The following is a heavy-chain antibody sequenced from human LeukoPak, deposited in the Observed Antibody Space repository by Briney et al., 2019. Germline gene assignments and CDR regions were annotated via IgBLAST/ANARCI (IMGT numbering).Heavy chain of an antibody. J-gene: IGHJ3*02. D-gene: IGHD2-2*01. CDR3: ARAWDIVVVTSAFDI. CDR1: GGSLSSYY. CDR2: IYYSGST. Sequence: PSETLSLTCTVSGGSLSSYYWSWIRQPPGKGLEWIGYIYYSGSTNYNPSLKSRVTISVDTSKNQFSLKLSSVTAADTAVYYCARAWDIVVVTSAFDIWGQGTMVTVSS. V-gene: IGHV4-59*01.